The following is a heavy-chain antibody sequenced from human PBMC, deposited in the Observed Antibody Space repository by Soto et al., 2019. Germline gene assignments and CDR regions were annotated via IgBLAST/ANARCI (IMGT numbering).Heavy chain of an antibody. J-gene: IGHJ4*02. V-gene: IGHV3-48*02. CDR2: ISSSSSTI. CDR3: ARDRGYTYGFDF. D-gene: IGHD5-18*01. Sequence: GGSLRLSCAASGLTFNSYSMNWVRQAPGKGLEWVSFISSSSSTIYYADSVKGRFTISRDNAKNSLYLQMNSLRDEDTAVYYCARDRGYTYGFDFWGQGALVTVSS. CDR1: GLTFNSYS.